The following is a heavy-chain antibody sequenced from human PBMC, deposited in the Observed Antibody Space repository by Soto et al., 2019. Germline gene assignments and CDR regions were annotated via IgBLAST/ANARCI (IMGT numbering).Heavy chain of an antibody. CDR1: GFTFSSYA. D-gene: IGHD1-20*01. Sequence: EVQLLESGGGLVQPGGSLRLSCAASGFTFSSYAMSWVRQAPGKGLEWISADSGSGGSTYYADSGKGRFTISRDNSKDTLYLQMNNLRAEDTAVYYCAKPPDYNWNDYWGQGTLVTVSS. V-gene: IGHV3-23*01. J-gene: IGHJ4*02. CDR3: AKPPDYNWNDY. CDR2: DSGSGGST.